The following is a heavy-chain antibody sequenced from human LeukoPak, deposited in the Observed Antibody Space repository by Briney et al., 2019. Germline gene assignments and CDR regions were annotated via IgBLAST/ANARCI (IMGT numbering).Heavy chain of an antibody. CDR2: INRSGSP. D-gene: IGHD1-14*01. J-gene: IGHJ4*02. CDR1: VDSTTSNF. CDR3: AREILGGFNPGAY. V-gene: IGHV4-4*02. Sequence: SETLSLTCTVSVDSTTSNFWSWVRQPPGKGLEWVGEINRSGSPNYNPSLQSRVTISIDRARNQSALELSSVTAADTAVYYCAREILGGFNPGAYWGQGTLVTVSS.